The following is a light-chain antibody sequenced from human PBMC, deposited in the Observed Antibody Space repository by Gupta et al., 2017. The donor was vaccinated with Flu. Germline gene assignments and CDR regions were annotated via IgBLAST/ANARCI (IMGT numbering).Light chain of an antibody. J-gene: IGKJ1*01. CDR3: QQRSNWHTWT. V-gene: IGKV3-11*01. CDR1: QSVSSY. Sequence: EIVLTQPPATLSLSPGERATLSCRASQSVSSYLAWYQQKPGQAPRLLIYDASNRATGIPARFSGSGSGTDFTLTISSLEPEDFAVYYCQQRSNWHTWTFGQGTKVEIK. CDR2: DAS.